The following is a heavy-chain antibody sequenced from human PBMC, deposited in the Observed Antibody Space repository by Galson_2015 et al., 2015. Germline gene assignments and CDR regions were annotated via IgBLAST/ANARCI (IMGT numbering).Heavy chain of an antibody. CDR2: ISYDGSNK. J-gene: IGHJ6*02. D-gene: IGHD3-10*01. V-gene: IGHV3-30*03. CDR3: ATQRLLWFGESGGYNGMDV. CDR1: GFTFSSYG. Sequence: SLRLSCAASGFTFSSYGMHWVRQAPGKGLEWVAVISYDGSNKYYADSVKGRFTISRDNSKNTLYLQMNSLRAEDTAECYCATQRLLWFGESGGYNGMDVWGQGTTVTVSS.